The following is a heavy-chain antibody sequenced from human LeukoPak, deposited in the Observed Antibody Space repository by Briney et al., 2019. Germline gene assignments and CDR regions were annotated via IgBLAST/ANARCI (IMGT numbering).Heavy chain of an antibody. CDR3: ARDVRYYDSSGYQPYYFDY. Sequence: ASVKVSCKASGGTLGSYAISWVRQAPGQGLEWMGGIIPIFGTANYAQKFQGRVTITADESTSTAYMELSSLRSEDTAVYYCARDVRYYDSSGYQPYYFDYWGQGTLVTVSS. CDR1: GGTLGSYA. V-gene: IGHV1-69*13. D-gene: IGHD3-22*01. J-gene: IGHJ4*02. CDR2: IIPIFGTA.